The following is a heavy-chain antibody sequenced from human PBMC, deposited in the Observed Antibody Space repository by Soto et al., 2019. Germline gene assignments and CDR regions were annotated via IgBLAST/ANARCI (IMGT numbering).Heavy chain of an antibody. CDR1: GFTFSSYG. CDR3: AKDLRAPLRFGLRSRYYCW. CDR2: ISYDGSNK. Sequence: GGSLRLSCAASGFTFSSYGMHWVRQAPGKGLERVAVISYDGSNKYYADSVKGRFTISRDNSKNTLYLQMNSLRAEDTAVYNCAKDLRAPLRFGLRSRYYCWWGR. J-gene: IGHJ2*01. V-gene: IGHV3-30*18. D-gene: IGHD5-12*01.